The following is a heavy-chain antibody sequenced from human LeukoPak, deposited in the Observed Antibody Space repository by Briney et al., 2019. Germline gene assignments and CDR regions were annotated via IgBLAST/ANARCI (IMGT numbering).Heavy chain of an antibody. V-gene: IGHV3-23*01. Sequence: GGSLRLSCAASGFTFRSYAMSWVRQAPGKGLEWVSTISNSDGKTYYADSVKGRFTISRDNSKNTLYVQMNSLTAEDTAIYYCAKATGNLGNWGQGTLVTVSS. D-gene: IGHD1-1*01. CDR3: AKATGNLGN. CDR2: ISNSDGKT. J-gene: IGHJ4*02. CDR1: GFTFRSYA.